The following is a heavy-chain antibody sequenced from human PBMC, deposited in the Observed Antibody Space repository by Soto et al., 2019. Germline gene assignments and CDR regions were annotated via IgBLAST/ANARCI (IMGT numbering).Heavy chain of an antibody. Sequence: QVQLVESGGGMVQPGGSLRLSCAASGFTISNYGMHWVRQAPGKGLEWVAVISYDGTITYYADSVKGRFTISRDNSKNTLYLQMNSLRTEDTAVYYCATTRVGPCSSSICFSGIFDGMDVWGQGTTVTVSS. J-gene: IGHJ6*02. V-gene: IGHV3-30-3*01. CDR2: ISYDGTIT. CDR3: ATTRVGPCSSSICFSGIFDGMDV. CDR1: GFTISNYG. D-gene: IGHD2-2*01.